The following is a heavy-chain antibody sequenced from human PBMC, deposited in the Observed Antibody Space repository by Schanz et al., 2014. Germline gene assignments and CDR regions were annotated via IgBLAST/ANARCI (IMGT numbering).Heavy chain of an antibody. V-gene: IGHV1-69*04. J-gene: IGHJ6*02. CDR3: ARDSYGSGSRFGMDV. D-gene: IGHD3-10*01. CDR2: IIPIVGRA. Sequence: QVQLVQSGAEVKKPGSSVKVSCKASGGTFSTYAISWVRQAPGQGLEWMGRIIPIVGRANYAQKFQGRVTLIADRSTSTAYMELSSLRSEDTAVYYCARDSYGSGSRFGMDVWGQGTTVTVSS. CDR1: GGTFSTYA.